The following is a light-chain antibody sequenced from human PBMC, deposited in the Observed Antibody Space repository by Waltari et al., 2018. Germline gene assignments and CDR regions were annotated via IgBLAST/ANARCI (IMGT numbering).Light chain of an antibody. CDR3: LAWENTSGV. Sequence: SFDLTQPPLLSVSPGQTATITRSGDKLGGKFVSWYQQKPGQSPLLVIYQDTKRPSGIPERFSASNSGNTATLAISGTQTMDEADYYCLAWENTSGVFGTGTKVAVL. CDR1: KLGGKF. J-gene: IGLJ1*01. V-gene: IGLV3-1*01. CDR2: QDT.